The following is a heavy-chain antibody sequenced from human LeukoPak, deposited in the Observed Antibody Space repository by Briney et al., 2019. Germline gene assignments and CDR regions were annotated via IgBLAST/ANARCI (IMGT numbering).Heavy chain of an antibody. CDR1: GFTVSSNY. CDR3: ARLRDYYDSSGYAVDY. Sequence: GSLRLSCAASGFTVSSNYMSWVRQPPGKGLEWIGSIYYSGSTYYNPSLKSRVTISVDTSKNQFSLKLSSVTAADTAVYYCARLRDYYDSSGYAVDYWGQGTLVTVSS. CDR2: IYYSGST. V-gene: IGHV4-39*01. D-gene: IGHD3-22*01. J-gene: IGHJ4*02.